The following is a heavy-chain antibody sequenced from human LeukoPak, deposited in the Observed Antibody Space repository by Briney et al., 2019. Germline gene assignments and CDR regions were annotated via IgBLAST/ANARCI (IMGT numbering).Heavy chain of an antibody. V-gene: IGHV3-30*04. CDR3: AKDSNPYSSGWPPDY. CDR2: ISYDGSNK. J-gene: IGHJ4*02. D-gene: IGHD6-19*01. Sequence: GGSLRLSCAVSGFTFSNYAIHWVRQAPGKGLEWVAVISYDGSNKYYADSVKGRFTISRDNSKNTLYLQMNSLRAEDTAVYYCAKDSNPYSSGWPPDYWGQGTLVTVSS. CDR1: GFTFSNYA.